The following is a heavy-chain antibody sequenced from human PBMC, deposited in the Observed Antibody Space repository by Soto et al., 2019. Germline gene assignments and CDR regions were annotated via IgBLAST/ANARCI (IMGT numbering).Heavy chain of an antibody. CDR2: IYYSGST. Sequence: PSETLSLTCTVSGGSVSSGSYYWSWIRQPPGKGLEWIGYIYYSGSTNYNPSLKSRVTISVDTSKNQFSLKLSSVTAADTAVYYCARENILTGYWAGYFDYWGKGTLVTVSS. V-gene: IGHV4-61*01. CDR1: GGSVSSGSYY. CDR3: ARENILTGYWAGYFDY. J-gene: IGHJ4*02. D-gene: IGHD3-9*01.